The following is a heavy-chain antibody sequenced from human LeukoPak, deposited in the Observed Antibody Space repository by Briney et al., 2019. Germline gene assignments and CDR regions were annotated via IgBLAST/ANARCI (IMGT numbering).Heavy chain of an antibody. V-gene: IGHV4-34*01. D-gene: IGHD6-19*01. J-gene: IGHJ4*02. CDR2: INHSGST. CDR3: ARRYSSGWPFDY. Sequence: SETLSLTCAVYGGSFSGYYWSWIRQPPGKGLEWIGEINHSGSTNYNPSLKSRVTISVDTPKNQFSLKLSSVTAADTAVYYCARRYSSGWPFDYWGQGTLVTVSS. CDR1: GGSFSGYY.